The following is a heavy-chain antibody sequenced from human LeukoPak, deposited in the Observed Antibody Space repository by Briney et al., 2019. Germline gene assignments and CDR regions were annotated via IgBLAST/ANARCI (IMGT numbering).Heavy chain of an antibody. J-gene: IGHJ4*02. CDR1: GFTFSSYW. V-gene: IGHV3-7*01. CDR3: ARRGRIAAAGTDQYYFDY. CDR2: IKQDGSEK. D-gene: IGHD6-13*01. Sequence: GGSLRLSCAASGFTFSSYWMSWVRQAPGKGLEWVANIKQDGSEKYYVDSVKGRFTISRDNAKNPLYLQMNSLRAEDTAVYYCARRGRIAAAGTDQYYFDYWGQGTLVTVSS.